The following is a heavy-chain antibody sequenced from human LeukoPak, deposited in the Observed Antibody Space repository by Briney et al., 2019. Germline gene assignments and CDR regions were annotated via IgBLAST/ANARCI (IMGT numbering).Heavy chain of an antibody. CDR1: GVTFSGYY. CDR2: INPSGST. J-gene: IGHJ4*02. Sequence: SGTLCLSCAVFGVTFSGYYWSWIRQPPQRGLEWVCEINPSGSTNYNPSPKTRVTISTDTSTNPFSPSLNSVTAATTAVYSFVRGARVDWGDDCYYYWGQGTLVTVSS. V-gene: IGHV4-34*01. CDR3: VRGARVDWGDDCYYY. D-gene: IGHD2-21*02.